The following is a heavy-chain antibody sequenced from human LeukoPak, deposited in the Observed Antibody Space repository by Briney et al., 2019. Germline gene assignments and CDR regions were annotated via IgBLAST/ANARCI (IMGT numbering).Heavy chain of an antibody. Sequence: GGSLRLSCAASGFTFDDYAMHWVRQAPGKGLEWVSGISWNSGSIGYADSVKGRFTISRDNAKNSLYLQMNSLRAEDTAVYYCAREADDFWSGYYVYWGQGTLVTVSS. V-gene: IGHV3-9*01. CDR3: AREADDFWSGYYVY. J-gene: IGHJ4*02. CDR1: GFTFDDYA. CDR2: ISWNSGSI. D-gene: IGHD3-3*01.